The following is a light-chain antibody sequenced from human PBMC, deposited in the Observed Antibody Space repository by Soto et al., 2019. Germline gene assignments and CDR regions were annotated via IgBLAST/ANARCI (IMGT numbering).Light chain of an antibody. CDR1: QSVSSGY. CDR3: QQYGTSLWT. V-gene: IGKV3-20*01. CDR2: VAS. Sequence: EVVLTQSPGTLSLSPGEGATLSCRASQSVSSGYLAWYQQKPGQAPRLLIYVASTRATGIPGRFSGSGSGTDFTLTISRLEPEDFAVYYCQQYGTSLWTFGQGTKVEI. J-gene: IGKJ1*01.